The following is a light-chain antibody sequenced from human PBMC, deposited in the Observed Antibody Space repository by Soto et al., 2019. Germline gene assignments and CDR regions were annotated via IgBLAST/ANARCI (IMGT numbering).Light chain of an antibody. CDR2: AAS. CDR3: QQYNNWPRT. Sequence: EIVLTQSPATLSLSPGERATLSCRASQSVGNNLAWYQQKPGQAPRLLIYAASIRASGFPARFSGGGSGTDFTLTISSLQSEDFAVYFCQQYNNWPRTFGQGTKVDIK. J-gene: IGKJ1*01. CDR1: QSVGNN. V-gene: IGKV3-15*01.